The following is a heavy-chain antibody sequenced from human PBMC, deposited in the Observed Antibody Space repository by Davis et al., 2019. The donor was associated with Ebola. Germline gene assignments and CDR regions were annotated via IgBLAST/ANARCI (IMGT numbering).Heavy chain of an antibody. V-gene: IGHV3-23*01. J-gene: IGHJ3*01. CDR3: AKDTSNVWFDV. CDR2: FGTGGDT. CDR1: GFTFDDYA. Sequence: GESLKISCAASGFTFDDYAMTWVRQAPGKGLEWVSTFGTGGDTYYADSVKGRFAISRDNSRGTLYLQMNSLRVEDSAIYYCAKDTSNVWFDVWGQGTMVTVSS. D-gene: IGHD1-26*01.